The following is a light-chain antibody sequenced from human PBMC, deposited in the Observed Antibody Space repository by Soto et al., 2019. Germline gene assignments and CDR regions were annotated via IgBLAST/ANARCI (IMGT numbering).Light chain of an antibody. Sequence: EIVLTQAPATLSLSPGERATLSCRASQSIGLAIAWYQHKPGQAPRLLIFDASQRATGIPARFRGSVSGTDFTLSISSLEPEDFAVYYCQQRTDRPPWTFGQGTKVDIK. J-gene: IGKJ1*01. CDR3: QQRTDRPPWT. CDR1: QSIGLA. V-gene: IGKV3-11*01. CDR2: DAS.